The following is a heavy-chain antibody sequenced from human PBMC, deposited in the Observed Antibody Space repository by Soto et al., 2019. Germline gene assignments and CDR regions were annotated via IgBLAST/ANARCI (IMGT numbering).Heavy chain of an antibody. CDR3: ARDGYPANGEIHDSFDI. J-gene: IGHJ3*02. V-gene: IGHV3-30*04. CDR1: GFTFSSYA. D-gene: IGHD7-27*01. Sequence: GGSLRLSCAASGFTFSSYAMHWVRQAPGKGLEWVAVISYDGSNKYYADSVKGRFTISRDNSKNTLYLQMNSLRAEDSAEYYCARDGYPANGEIHDSFDIWGQGTMVTVSS. CDR2: ISYDGSNK.